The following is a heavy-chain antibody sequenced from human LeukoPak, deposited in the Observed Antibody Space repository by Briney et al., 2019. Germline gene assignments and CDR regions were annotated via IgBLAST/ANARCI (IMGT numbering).Heavy chain of an antibody. Sequence: SETLSLTCTVSGGSISNYYWNWIRQPPGKGLEWIGYIYYTGSTNYNPSLKSRVTISVDTSKNQFSLKLSSVTAADTAVYYCARGLKKRWLRLGYYYFDYWGQGTLVTVSS. V-gene: IGHV4-59*12. CDR2: IYYTGST. CDR1: GGSISNYY. J-gene: IGHJ4*02. D-gene: IGHD5-24*01. CDR3: ARGLKKRWLRLGYYYFDY.